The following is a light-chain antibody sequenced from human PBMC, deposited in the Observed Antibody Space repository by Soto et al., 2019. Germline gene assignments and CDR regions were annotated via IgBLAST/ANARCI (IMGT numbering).Light chain of an antibody. CDR3: QQRSNFPLT. CDR2: DAS. V-gene: IGKV3-11*01. CDR1: QSVSSY. Sequence: ESVLIQAPAALSLYQGERATLSCRASQSVSSYLAWYQQKPGQAPRLLIYDASNRATGIPARFSGSGSGTDFTLTISSLEPEDFAVYYCQQRSNFPLTFGGGTKVDIK. J-gene: IGKJ4*01.